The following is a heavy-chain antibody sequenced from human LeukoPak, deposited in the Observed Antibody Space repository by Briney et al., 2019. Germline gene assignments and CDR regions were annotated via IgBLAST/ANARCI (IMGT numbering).Heavy chain of an antibody. CDR3: ARTPGITVPGRLFDS. D-gene: IGHD6-19*01. V-gene: IGHV4-4*07. Sequence: PSETLSLSCTVSGGSFTNYYWSWIRQPAGKGLEWIGRIYSSGNTEYNPSVKSRVTMSVDASQNQFSLHLRFVTAADTALYYCARTPGITVPGRLFDSWGQGILVTVSS. J-gene: IGHJ4*02. CDR1: GGSFTNYY. CDR2: IYSSGNT.